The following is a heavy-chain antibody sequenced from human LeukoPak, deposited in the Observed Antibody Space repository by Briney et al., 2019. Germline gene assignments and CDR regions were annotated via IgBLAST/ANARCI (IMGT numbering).Heavy chain of an antibody. D-gene: IGHD3-10*01. CDR1: GGSFSGYY. CDR3: ARRYGSGSYQPDYYYYYYMDV. V-gene: IGHV4-34*09. Sequence: SETLSLTCAVYGGSFSGYYWSWIRQPPGKGLEWIGEINHSGSTNYNPSLKSRVTISVDTSKNQFSLKLSSVTAADTAVYYCARRYGSGSYQPDYYYYYYMDVWGKGTTVTVSS. CDR2: INHSGST. J-gene: IGHJ6*03.